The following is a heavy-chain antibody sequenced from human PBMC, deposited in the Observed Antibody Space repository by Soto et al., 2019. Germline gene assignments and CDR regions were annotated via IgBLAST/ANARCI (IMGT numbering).Heavy chain of an antibody. Sequence: SETLSLTCDVYGGSSTDYYWSWIRQPPGKGLEWIGEVDHSGSPNYTPSLKSRVTISVDTSKEQFSLKLRSVTAADTAVYYCAITYFNHWSNYYALSTFDYWGQGTQVTVSS. CDR3: AITYFNHWSNYYALSTFDY. V-gene: IGHV4-34*01. D-gene: IGHD3-3*01. J-gene: IGHJ4*02. CDR2: VDHSGSP. CDR1: GGSSTDYY.